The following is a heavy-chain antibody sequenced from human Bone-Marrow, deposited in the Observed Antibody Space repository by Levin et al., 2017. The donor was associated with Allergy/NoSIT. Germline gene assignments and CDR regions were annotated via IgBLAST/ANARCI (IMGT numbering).Heavy chain of an antibody. CDR3: ARGKNYYGSGNFFYYYYYMDV. Sequence: SETLSLTCSVSGESFTSYYWTWIRQPPGRGLEWIGEINHRGTTNYNPSLKSRVTMSVDTSKTQFSLKLSSVTAADTAVYYCARGKNYYGSGNFFYYYYYMDVWGKGTTVTVSS. J-gene: IGHJ6*03. V-gene: IGHV4-34*01. D-gene: IGHD3-10*01. CDR2: INHRGTT. CDR1: GESFTSYY.